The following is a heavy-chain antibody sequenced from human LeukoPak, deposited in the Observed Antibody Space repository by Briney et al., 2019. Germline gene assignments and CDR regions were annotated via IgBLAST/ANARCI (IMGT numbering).Heavy chain of an antibody. J-gene: IGHJ6*03. Sequence: SQTLSLTCTVSGGSISSGDYYWSWIRQPPGKGLEWIGYIYYSGSTYYNPSLKSRVTISVDTSNNQFSLKLSSVTAADTAVYYCARTVLRFLEWLPPRPYYYYMDVWGKGTTVTVSS. CDR3: ARTVLRFLEWLPPRPYYYYMDV. CDR2: IYYSGST. D-gene: IGHD3-3*01. V-gene: IGHV4-30-4*08. CDR1: GGSISSGDYY.